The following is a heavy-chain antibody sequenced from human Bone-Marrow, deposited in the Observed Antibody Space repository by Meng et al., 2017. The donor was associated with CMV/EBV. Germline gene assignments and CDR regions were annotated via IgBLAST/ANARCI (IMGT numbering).Heavy chain of an antibody. Sequence: GGSLRLSCAASGFTFSNCAMSWVRQAPGKGLEWVANIKQDGSKKYYVDSVKGRFTISRDNAKNSLYLQMNSLRAEDTAVYYCARDTLNFDYWGQGTRVTVSS. CDR3: ARDTLNFDY. CDR1: GFTFSNCA. J-gene: IGHJ4*02. CDR2: IKQDGSKK. V-gene: IGHV3-7*01. D-gene: IGHD3-16*01.